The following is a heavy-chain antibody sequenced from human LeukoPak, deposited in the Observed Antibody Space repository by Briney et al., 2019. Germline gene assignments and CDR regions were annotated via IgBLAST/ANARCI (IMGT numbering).Heavy chain of an antibody. Sequence: PGGSLRLSCAASGFTFSSYAMHWVRQAPGKGLEWVAVISYDGSNKYYADSVKGRFTISRDNSKNTLYLQMNSLRAEDTAVYYCARSIPEYDFWSGYFDYWGQGTLVTVSS. CDR3: ARSIPEYDFWSGYFDY. V-gene: IGHV3-30-3*01. CDR1: GFTFSSYA. J-gene: IGHJ4*02. CDR2: ISYDGSNK. D-gene: IGHD3-3*01.